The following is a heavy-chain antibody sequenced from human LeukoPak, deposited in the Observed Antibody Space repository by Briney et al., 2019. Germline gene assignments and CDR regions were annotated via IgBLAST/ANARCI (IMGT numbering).Heavy chain of an antibody. V-gene: IGHV4-34*01. J-gene: IGHJ6*04. CDR2: INHSGST. CDR3: ARLAAFGHGHYYGSGSLMDV. Sequence: SETLSLTCAVYGVSFSGYYWSWLRQPPGKGLEWIGEINHSGSTNYNPSLKSRVTISVDTSKNQFSLKLSSVTAADTAVYYCARLAAFGHGHYYGSGSLMDVWGKGTTVTISS. D-gene: IGHD3-10*01. CDR1: GVSFSGYY.